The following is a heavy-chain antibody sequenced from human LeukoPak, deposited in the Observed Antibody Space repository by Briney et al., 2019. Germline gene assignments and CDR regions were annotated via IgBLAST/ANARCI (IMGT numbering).Heavy chain of an antibody. J-gene: IGHJ4*02. Sequence: ASETLSLTCTVSGGSISSSSYYWGWIRQPPGKGLEWVGSIYYSGSTYYNPSLKSRVTIPVDTSKNQFSLKLSSVTAADTAVYYCARTSLRFLEWLPPDYFDYWGQGTLVTVSS. CDR2: IYYSGST. CDR1: GGSISSSSYY. D-gene: IGHD3-3*01. V-gene: IGHV4-39*01. CDR3: ARTSLRFLEWLPPDYFDY.